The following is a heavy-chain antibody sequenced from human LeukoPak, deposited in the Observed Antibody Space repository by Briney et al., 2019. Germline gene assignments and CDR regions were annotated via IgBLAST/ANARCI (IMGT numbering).Heavy chain of an antibody. J-gene: IGHJ4*02. CDR2: IYYSGST. D-gene: IGHD5-24*01. V-gene: IGHV4-39*01. Sequence: SETLSLTCTVSGGSISSSSYYWGWIRQPPGKGLEWIGSIYYSGSTYYNPSLKSRVTISVDTSKNQFSLKPSSVTAADTAVYYCARQQVEMATHFDYWGQGTLVTVSS. CDR1: GGSISSSSYY. CDR3: ARQQVEMATHFDY.